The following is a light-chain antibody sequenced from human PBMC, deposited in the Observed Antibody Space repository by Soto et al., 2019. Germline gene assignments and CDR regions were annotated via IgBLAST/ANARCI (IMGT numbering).Light chain of an antibody. Sequence: QSALTQPASVSGSLGQSITISCTGSNSDIGGDDFVSWYQQHPGRVPRLMIFEVSNRPSGVSYRFSGSKSGNTASLTISGLQPEDEAHYYCSSYTSANTLVFGGGTKLTVL. V-gene: IGLV2-14*01. CDR3: SSYTSANTLV. CDR2: EVS. J-gene: IGLJ2*01. CDR1: NSDIGGDDF.